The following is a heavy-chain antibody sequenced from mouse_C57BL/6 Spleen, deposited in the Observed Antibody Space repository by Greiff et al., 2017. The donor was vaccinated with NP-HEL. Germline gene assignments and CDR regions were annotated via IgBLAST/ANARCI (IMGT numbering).Heavy chain of an antibody. CDR1: GFSLTSYA. Sequence: QVQLKESGPGLVAPSQSLSITCTVSGFSLTSYAISGVRQPPGKGLEGRGVICTGGGTNYNSALKSRLSISKDNSKSQVFLKLNSLQTDDTARYYCARQGYDYDGFAYWGQGTLVTVSA. CDR2: ICTGGGT. CDR3: ARQGYDYDGFAY. D-gene: IGHD2-4*01. J-gene: IGHJ3*01. V-gene: IGHV2-9-1*01.